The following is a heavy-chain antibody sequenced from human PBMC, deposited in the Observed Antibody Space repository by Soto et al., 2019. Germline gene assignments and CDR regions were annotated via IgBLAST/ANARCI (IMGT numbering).Heavy chain of an antibody. D-gene: IGHD6-6*01. CDR1: GFRFSSKA. Sequence: EVQLLESGGGLVQPGGSLRLSCAASGFRFSSKAMSWVRQAPGKGLEWVSIISGSGSSTYYTDSLKGRFTISRDNSKNMVYSGMNYLRAEDTAVYYCAKENGFQFVNFGASGFDYWGQGSLVSVSS. CDR2: ISGSGSST. J-gene: IGHJ4*02. CDR3: AKENGFQFVNFGASGFDY. V-gene: IGHV3-23*01.